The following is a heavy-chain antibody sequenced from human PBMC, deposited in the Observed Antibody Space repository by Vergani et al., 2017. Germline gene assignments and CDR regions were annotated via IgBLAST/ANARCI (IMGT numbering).Heavy chain of an antibody. V-gene: IGHV3-30*18. J-gene: IGHJ4*02. Sequence: VDLVESGGGLAQPGGSLRLSCAASGFTFSSYSMNWVRQAPGKGLEWVALISFDGSNKYYADSVKGRFTISRDNSKNTLYLQMNSLRAEDTAVYYCAKSIFGVVSYFDYWGQGTLVTVSS. CDR3: AKSIFGVVSYFDY. CDR2: ISFDGSNK. D-gene: IGHD3-3*01. CDR1: GFTFSSYS.